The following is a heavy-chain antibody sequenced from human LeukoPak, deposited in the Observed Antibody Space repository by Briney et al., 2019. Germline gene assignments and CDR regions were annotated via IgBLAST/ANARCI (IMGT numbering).Heavy chain of an antibody. V-gene: IGHV3-23*01. CDR1: GFTFSSYA. CDR2: ISGSGGST. CDR3: VNRGGSSGAFDI. Sequence: PGGSLRLSCAASGFTFSSYAMSWVRQAPGKGLEWVSAISGSGGSTYYADSVKGRFTISRDNSKNTLYLQMNSLRAEDTAVYYCVNRGGSSGAFDIWGQGTMVTVSS. J-gene: IGHJ3*02. D-gene: IGHD6-6*01.